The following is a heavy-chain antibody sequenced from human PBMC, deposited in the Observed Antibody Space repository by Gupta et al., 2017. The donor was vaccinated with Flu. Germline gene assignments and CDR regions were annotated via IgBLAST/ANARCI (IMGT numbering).Heavy chain of an antibody. D-gene: IGHD1-20*01. V-gene: IGHV3-7*01. J-gene: IGHJ4*02. Sequence: IINLRGSEKYYVDSVKGRFTISRDNAKNSLYLQMNSLRAEDTAGYDCARDNNWNHYDYWGQGTLVTVSS. CDR3: ARDNNWNHYDY. CDR2: INLRGSEK.